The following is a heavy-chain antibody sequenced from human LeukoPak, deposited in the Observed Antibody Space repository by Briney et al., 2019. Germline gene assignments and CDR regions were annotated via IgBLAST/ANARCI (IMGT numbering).Heavy chain of an antibody. V-gene: IGHV4-31*03. Sequence: PSETLSLTCTVSGGSISSGGYYWSWIRQHPGKGLEWIGYIYYSGSTYYNPSLKSRVTISVDTSKNQFSLKLSSVTAADTAVYYCARVVVGATLFDYWGQGTLVTVSS. J-gene: IGHJ4*02. CDR2: IYYSGST. D-gene: IGHD1-26*01. CDR3: ARVVVGATLFDY. CDR1: GGSISSGGYY.